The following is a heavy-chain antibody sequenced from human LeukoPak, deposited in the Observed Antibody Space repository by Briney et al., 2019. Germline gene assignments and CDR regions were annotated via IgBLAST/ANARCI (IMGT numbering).Heavy chain of an antibody. Sequence: TSVKVSCKASGFTFTGYAMQWVRQARAQRLEWIGWIVVGSGNTNYAEKFQERVTITRDMSTSTAYMELSSLRSEDTAVYYCAADLRFGELALDYWGQGTLVTVSS. V-gene: IGHV1-58*02. J-gene: IGHJ4*02. CDR3: AADLRFGELALDY. CDR1: GFTFTGYA. D-gene: IGHD3-10*01. CDR2: IVVGSGNT.